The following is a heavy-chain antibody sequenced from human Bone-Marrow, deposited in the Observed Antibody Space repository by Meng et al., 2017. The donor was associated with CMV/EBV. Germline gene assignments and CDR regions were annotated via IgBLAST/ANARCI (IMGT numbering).Heavy chain of an antibody. Sequence: GESLKISCAASGFTFSSYSMNWVRQAPGKGLEWVSSISSSSSYIYYADSVKGRFTISRDNAKNSLYLQMNSLRAEDTAVYYCARDILTGDFDYWGQGTLVTVSS. CDR2: ISSSSSYI. CDR3: ARDILTGDFDY. CDR1: GFTFSSYS. J-gene: IGHJ4*02. V-gene: IGHV3-21*01. D-gene: IGHD3-9*01.